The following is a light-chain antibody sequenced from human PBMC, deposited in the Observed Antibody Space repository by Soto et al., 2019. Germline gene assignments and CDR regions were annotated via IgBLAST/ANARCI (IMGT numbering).Light chain of an antibody. CDR2: MIS. Sequence: DIVLTQTTLSSPVTLGQPASISCRSSQSLVHSDGNTYLTWLQQRPGQPPRLLIYMISNRFSGVPDRFRGSGAGKDFTLNISRGEADDVGVYYFMQATQAYTFGQGTKLEIK. V-gene: IGKV2-24*01. J-gene: IGKJ2*01. CDR1: QSLVHSDGNTY. CDR3: MQATQAYT.